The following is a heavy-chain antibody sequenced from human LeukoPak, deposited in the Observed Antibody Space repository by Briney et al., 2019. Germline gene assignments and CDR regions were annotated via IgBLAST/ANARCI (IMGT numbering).Heavy chain of an antibody. D-gene: IGHD3-22*01. Sequence: GGSLRLSCAASGFTFSSYSMNWVRQAPGKGLEWVAFIRYDGSKKDCADSVKGRFTISRDNSKNTLFLQMNSLRPEDTAVYYCAKGGYKYDSSGHNYFDYWGQGTLVTVSS. V-gene: IGHV3-30*02. CDR1: GFTFSSYS. J-gene: IGHJ4*02. CDR2: IRYDGSKK. CDR3: AKGGYKYDSSGHNYFDY.